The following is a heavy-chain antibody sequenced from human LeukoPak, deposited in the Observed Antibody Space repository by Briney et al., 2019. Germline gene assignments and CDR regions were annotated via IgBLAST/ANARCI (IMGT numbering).Heavy chain of an antibody. D-gene: IGHD3-22*01. CDR2: ISAYNGKT. V-gene: IGHV1-18*01. Sequence: ASVKVSCKASGYTFTSYGISWVRQAPGRGLEWMAWISAYNGKTNYAQNLQGRVTMTTDTSTSTAYMELRSLRSDDTAVYYCAKQPYYYDSSGLNWFDPWGQGTLVTVSS. CDR1: GYTFTSYG. CDR3: AKQPYYYDSSGLNWFDP. J-gene: IGHJ5*02.